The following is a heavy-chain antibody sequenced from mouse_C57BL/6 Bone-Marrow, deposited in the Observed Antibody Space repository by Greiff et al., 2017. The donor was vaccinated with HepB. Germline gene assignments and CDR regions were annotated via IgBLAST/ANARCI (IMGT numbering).Heavy chain of an antibody. CDR3: ARPLYRDGYYVLYAMDY. D-gene: IGHD2-3*01. CDR2: IYPYNDGT. CDR1: GYTFTSYV. Sequence: EVKLMESGPELVKPGASVKMSCKASGYTFTSYVMHWVKQKPGQGLEWIGYIYPYNDGTKYNEKFKGKATLTSDKSSSTAYMELSSLTSEDSAVYYCARPLYRDGYYVLYAMDYWGQGTSVTVSS. J-gene: IGHJ4*01. V-gene: IGHV1-14*01.